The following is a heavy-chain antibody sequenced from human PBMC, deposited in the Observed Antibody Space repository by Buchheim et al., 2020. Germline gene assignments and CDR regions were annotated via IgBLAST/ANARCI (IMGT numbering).Heavy chain of an antibody. CDR3: AKATYTYGTGYFDY. Sequence: EVQLLESGRGLVQPGESLRLSCAAPGFIFSSYAMSRVRQAPGKGLEWVSAISGVSITTYYADSVKGRFTISRDDSKSTLYLQMNSLRVEDTAVYYCAKATYTYGTGYFDYWGQGTL. CDR1: GFIFSSYA. V-gene: IGHV3-23*01. CDR2: ISGVSITT. J-gene: IGHJ4*02. D-gene: IGHD4-17*01.